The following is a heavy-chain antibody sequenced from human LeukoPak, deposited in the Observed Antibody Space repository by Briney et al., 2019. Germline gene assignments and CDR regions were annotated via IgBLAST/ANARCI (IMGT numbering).Heavy chain of an antibody. V-gene: IGHV4-31*03. Sequence: SETLSLTCTVSGGSISSGGYYWSWIRQHPEKGLEWIGYIYYSGSTYYNPSLKSRVTMSVDTSKNQFSLKLSSVTAADTAVYYCARDGEQWLVHWFDPWGQGTLVTVSS. CDR2: IYYSGST. D-gene: IGHD6-19*01. CDR1: GGSISSGGYY. J-gene: IGHJ5*02. CDR3: ARDGEQWLVHWFDP.